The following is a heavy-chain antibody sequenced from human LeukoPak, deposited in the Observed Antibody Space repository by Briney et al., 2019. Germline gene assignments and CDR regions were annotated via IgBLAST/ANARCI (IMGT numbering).Heavy chain of an antibody. CDR2: ISYDGSNK. V-gene: IGHV3-30-3*01. D-gene: IGHD6-13*01. J-gene: IGHJ3*02. CDR1: GFAFSTSS. CDR3: ARDTGIAAPADI. Sequence: GGSLRLSCAASGFAFSTSSMHWVRQAPGKGLEWVAVISYDGSNKYYADSVKGRFTISRDNSKNTLYLQMNSLRAEDTAVYYCARDTGIAAPADIWGQGTMVTVSS.